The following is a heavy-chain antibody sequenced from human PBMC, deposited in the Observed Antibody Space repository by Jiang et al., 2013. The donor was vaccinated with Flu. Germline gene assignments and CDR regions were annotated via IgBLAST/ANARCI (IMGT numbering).Heavy chain of an antibody. CDR2: INTNTWNP. D-gene: IGHD6-13*01. J-gene: IGHJ4*02. CDR1: GYSFTSYA. V-gene: IGHV7-4-1*02. Sequence: QSGSELKKPGASVKVSCKASGYSFTSYAMNWVRQAPGQGLEWMGWINTNTWNPTYAQGFTGRYAFSMDISVSTTFLQISSLKAEDTAVYYCARSTGLSGWYFPFDYWGQGTLVTVSS. CDR3: ARSTGLSGWYFPFDY.